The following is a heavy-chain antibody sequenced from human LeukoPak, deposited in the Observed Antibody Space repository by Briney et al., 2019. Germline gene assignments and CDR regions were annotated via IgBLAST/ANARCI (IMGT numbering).Heavy chain of an antibody. Sequence: SETLSLTCAVSGYSISSGYYWGWIRQPPGKGLEWIGSIYHSGSAYYNPSLKSRVTISVDTSKNQFSLKLSSVTAADTAVYYCAERRGPAAFFDYWGQGTLVTVSS. CDR1: GYSISSGYY. J-gene: IGHJ4*02. D-gene: IGHD2-2*01. V-gene: IGHV4-38-2*01. CDR3: AERRGPAAFFDY. CDR2: IYHSGSA.